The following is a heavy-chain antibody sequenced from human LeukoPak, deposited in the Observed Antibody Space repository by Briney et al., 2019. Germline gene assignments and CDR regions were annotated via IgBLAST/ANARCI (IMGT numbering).Heavy chain of an antibody. CDR3: ARHSPGSRGVDY. CDR2: IDHSGNT. J-gene: IGHJ4*02. CDR1: GFTVSSNY. V-gene: IGHV4-34*01. D-gene: IGHD2-21*01. Sequence: GSLRLSRAASGFTVSSNYMSWVRQPPGKGLEWIGEIDHSGNTQYNPSLKSRVTISIDASRNRFSLYLTSVTAADTAMYYCARHSPGSRGVDYWGQETLVTVSS.